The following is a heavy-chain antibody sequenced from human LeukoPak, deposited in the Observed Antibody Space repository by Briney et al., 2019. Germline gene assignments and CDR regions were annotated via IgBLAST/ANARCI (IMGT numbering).Heavy chain of an antibody. CDR1: GGSISSCTSY. Sequence: SETLSLTCTVSGGSISSCTSYWGWIRQPPGKGLEWIGTIYYSGSTYYSGTTYYSPSLKSRVTVSVDTSKNQFSLKLSSVTAADTAVYYCAGPSSPFDYWGQGTLVTVSS. D-gene: IGHD3-10*01. CDR3: AGPSSPFDY. V-gene: IGHV4-39*01. J-gene: IGHJ4*02. CDR2: IYYSGST.